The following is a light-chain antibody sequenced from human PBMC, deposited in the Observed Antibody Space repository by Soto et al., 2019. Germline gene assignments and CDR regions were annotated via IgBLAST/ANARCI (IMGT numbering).Light chain of an antibody. V-gene: IGKV1-5*03. CDR3: QQYNSYCT. Sequence: DIQMTQSPSTLSASVGDRVTITCRASQSISSWLAWYQQKPGKAPKLLIYKASSLESGVPSRFSGSGSGTEFTLTISSLHPDDFATYYCQQYNSYCTFGQGTKVEIK. J-gene: IGKJ1*01. CDR2: KAS. CDR1: QSISSW.